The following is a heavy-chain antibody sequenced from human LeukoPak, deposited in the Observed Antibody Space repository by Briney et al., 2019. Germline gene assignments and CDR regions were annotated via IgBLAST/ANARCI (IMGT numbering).Heavy chain of an antibody. J-gene: IGHJ4*02. Sequence: GGSLRLSCAASGFSFSSYAMSWVRQAPGKGPEWVSSISGSGAGTYYTVSVKGRFTISRDNSKNSLYLQMNSLRAEDTALFYCARGYLSSPSLAPIDYWGQGTLVTVSS. CDR1: GFSFSSYA. CDR2: ISGSGAGT. D-gene: IGHD6-6*01. CDR3: ARGYLSSPSLAPIDY. V-gene: IGHV3-23*01.